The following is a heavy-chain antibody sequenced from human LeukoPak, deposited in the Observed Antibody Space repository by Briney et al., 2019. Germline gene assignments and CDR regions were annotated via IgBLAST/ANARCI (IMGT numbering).Heavy chain of an antibody. CDR3: AGSYYYGSGSYYTDY. Sequence: SVKVSCKASGGTFISYAISWVRQAPGQGLEWMGGIIPIFGTANYAQKFQGRVTITADESTSTAYMELSSLRSEDTAVYYCAGSYYYGSGSYYTDYWGQGTLVTVSS. CDR2: IIPIFGTA. CDR1: GGTFISYA. D-gene: IGHD3-10*01. J-gene: IGHJ4*02. V-gene: IGHV1-69*01.